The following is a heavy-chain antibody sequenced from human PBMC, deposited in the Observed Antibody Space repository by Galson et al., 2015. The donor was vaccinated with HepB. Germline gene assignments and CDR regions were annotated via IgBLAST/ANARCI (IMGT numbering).Heavy chain of an antibody. V-gene: IGHV3-30*18. CDR3: AKDFEAFDV. J-gene: IGHJ3*01. Sequence: SLRLSCAASGFTFRNFGVHWVRQAPGKGLEWEAGTSSDGSNKYYADPVKGRFIISRDNSKNTLFLQMNSLRPEDTAMYYCAKDFEAFDVWGQGTMVSVPS. CDR2: TSSDGSNK. CDR1: GFTFRNFG.